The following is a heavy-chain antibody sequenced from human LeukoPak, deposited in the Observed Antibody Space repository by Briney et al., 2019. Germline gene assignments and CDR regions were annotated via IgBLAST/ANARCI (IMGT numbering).Heavy chain of an antibody. CDR3: ARDWGSSPSGWYFDL. CDR2: IYYSGST. J-gene: IGHJ2*01. CDR1: GGSISSYY. D-gene: IGHD6-6*01. V-gene: IGHV4-59*01. Sequence: SETLSLTCTVSGGSISSYYWSWIRQPPGKGLEWVGYIYYSGSTNYNPSLKSRVTILVDTSKNQVSLKLNSVTAADTAVYYCARDWGSSPSGWYFDLWGRGTLVTVSS.